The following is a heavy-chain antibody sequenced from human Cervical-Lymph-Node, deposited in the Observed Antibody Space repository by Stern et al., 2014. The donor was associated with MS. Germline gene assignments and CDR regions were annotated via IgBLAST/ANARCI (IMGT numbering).Heavy chain of an antibody. CDR2: IHSSGGT. D-gene: IGHD4-17*01. CDR1: GGSISSGDNY. Sequence: QVQLVESGPGLVKPSQTLSLTCTVSGGSISSGDNYWSWIRQPPGKGPEWIGYIHSSGGTYFNPSLKSRATISADTSKNQFSLKLNSMTAADTAVYYCARVPDYGDAFFDYWGQGILVTVPS. V-gene: IGHV4-30-4*01. CDR3: ARVPDYGDAFFDY. J-gene: IGHJ4*02.